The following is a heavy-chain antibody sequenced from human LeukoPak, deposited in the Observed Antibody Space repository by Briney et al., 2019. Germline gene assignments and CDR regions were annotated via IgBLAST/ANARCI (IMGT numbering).Heavy chain of an antibody. J-gene: IGHJ4*02. CDR3: AGSGWQVYLDY. CDR2: IKQDGSER. CDR1: GFTFTTFW. V-gene: IGHV3-7*01. Sequence: GGSLRLSCAASGFTFTTFWMSWVRQAPGRGLEWVANIKQDGSERYYVDSVKGRFTISRDNAKNSLYLQMNSLRAEDTGVYYCAGSGWQVYLDYWGQGALVTVSS. D-gene: IGHD6-19*01.